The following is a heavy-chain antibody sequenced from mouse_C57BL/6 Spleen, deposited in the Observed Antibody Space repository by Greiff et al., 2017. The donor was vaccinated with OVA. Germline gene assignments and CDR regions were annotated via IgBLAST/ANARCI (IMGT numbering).Heavy chain of an antibody. CDR1: GFTFSDYY. Sequence: LVESGGGLVQPGGSLKLSCAASGFTFSDYYMYWVRQTPEKRLEWVAYISNGGGSTYYPDTVKGRFTISRDNAKNTLYLQMSRLKSEDTAMYYCARRFYGSSFTYWYFDVWGTGTTVTVSS. D-gene: IGHD1-1*01. CDR3: ARRFYGSSFTYWYFDV. V-gene: IGHV5-12*01. J-gene: IGHJ1*03. CDR2: ISNGGGST.